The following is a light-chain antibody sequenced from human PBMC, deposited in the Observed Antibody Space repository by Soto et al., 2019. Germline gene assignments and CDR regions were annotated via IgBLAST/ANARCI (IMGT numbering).Light chain of an antibody. CDR2: DAS. J-gene: IGKJ4*01. CDR1: QDINNY. V-gene: IGKV1-33*01. Sequence: DIQMTQSPSSLSASVGDRVTITCQASQDINNYLNWYQQKPGKAPKLLIYDASNLETGVPSRFSGSASGTDFTFTITSLQPEDIATYYCQQYYDFPRTFGGGTKVDIK. CDR3: QQYYDFPRT.